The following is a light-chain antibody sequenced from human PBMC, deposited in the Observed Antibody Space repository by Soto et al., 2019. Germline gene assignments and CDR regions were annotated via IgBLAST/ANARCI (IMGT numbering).Light chain of an antibody. Sequence: QSVLTQPPSVSGAPGQRVTLSCTGNSSNLGAGYDVHWYQQLPGAAPKLVIFGNRNRPSGVPERFSGSKSGTSATLGITGLQTGDEADYYCGTWDSSLSAGVFGGGTQLTVL. CDR1: SSNLGAGYD. CDR3: GTWDSSLSAGV. J-gene: IGLJ2*01. V-gene: IGLV1-40*01. CDR2: GNR.